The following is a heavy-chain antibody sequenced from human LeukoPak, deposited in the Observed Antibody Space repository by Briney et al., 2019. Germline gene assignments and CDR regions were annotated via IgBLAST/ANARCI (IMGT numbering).Heavy chain of an antibody. CDR3: AKEWMRLSL. D-gene: IGHD5-18*01. V-gene: IGHV3-23*01. J-gene: IGHJ4*02. CDR2: ISGSGGST. CDR1: GFSISGYA. Sequence: GGSLRLSCAASGFSISGYAMSWVRQVPGKGLEWVSGISGSGGSTDYADSVKGRFIISRDNSKNTLYLQMNSLRAEDTAVYCCAKEWMRLSLWGQGTMVTVSS.